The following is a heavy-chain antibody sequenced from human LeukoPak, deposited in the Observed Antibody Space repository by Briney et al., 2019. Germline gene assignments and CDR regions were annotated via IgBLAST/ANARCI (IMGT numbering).Heavy chain of an antibody. CDR1: GGSISSGSYY. CDR3: ARDFGRMKVYFDY. J-gene: IGHJ4*02. CDR2: IYTSGST. D-gene: IGHD2-15*01. Sequence: PSETLSLTCTVSGGSISSGSYYWSWIRQPAGKGLEWIGRIYTSGSTNYNPSLKSRVTISVDTSKNQFSLKLSSVTDADTAVYYCARDFGRMKVYFDYWGQGTLVTVSS. V-gene: IGHV4-61*02.